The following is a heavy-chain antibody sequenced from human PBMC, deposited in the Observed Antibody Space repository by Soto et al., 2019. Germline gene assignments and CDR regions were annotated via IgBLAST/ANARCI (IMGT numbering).Heavy chain of an antibody. CDR1: GGTFSSYA. D-gene: IGHD3-3*01. Sequence: SVKVSCKASGGTFSSYAISWVRQAPGQGLEWMGGIIPIFGTANYAQKFQGRVTITADESTSTAYMELSSLRSEDTAVYYCARGHYDFWSGKTYYYGMDVWGQGTTVTVSS. J-gene: IGHJ6*02. CDR3: ARGHYDFWSGKTYYYGMDV. CDR2: IIPIFGTA. V-gene: IGHV1-69*13.